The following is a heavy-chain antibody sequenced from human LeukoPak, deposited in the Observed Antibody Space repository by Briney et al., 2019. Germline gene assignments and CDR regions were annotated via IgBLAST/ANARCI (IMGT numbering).Heavy chain of an antibody. D-gene: IGHD4-17*01. CDR1: GFTFSSYW. CDR2: INSDGSST. J-gene: IGHJ4*02. Sequence: GGSLRLSCAASGFTFSSYWMHWVRQAPGKGLVWVSHINSDGSSTTYADSVKGRFTISRDNAKNTLYLQMNSLRAEDTALHYCARERAYGDCVRWGQGTLVTVSS. V-gene: IGHV3-74*01. CDR3: ARERAYGDCVR.